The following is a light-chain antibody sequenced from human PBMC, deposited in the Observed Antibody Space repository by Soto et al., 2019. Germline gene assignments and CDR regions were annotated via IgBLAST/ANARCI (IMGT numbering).Light chain of an antibody. CDR2: DAS. J-gene: IGKJ1*01. V-gene: IGKV1-5*01. CDR1: QSISSW. CDR3: KQYNSYSEA. Sequence: DINMTQSPSTLSASVRDRVAITCRASQSISSWLAWYQQKPGKAHKLLIYDASSLESGVQSRFSGSGSGTEFTLTIRSLQPDDFATYYCKQYNSYSEAFGQGTKVDIK.